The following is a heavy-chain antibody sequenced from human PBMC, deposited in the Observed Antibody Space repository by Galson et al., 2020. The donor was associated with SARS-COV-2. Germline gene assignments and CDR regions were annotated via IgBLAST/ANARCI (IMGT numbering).Heavy chain of an antibody. CDR2: ISPNAATS. J-gene: IGHJ4*02. D-gene: IGHD6-19*01. V-gene: IGHV3-64D*09. CDR1: GFLFSDYA. CDR3: LSYSSTRHNF. Sequence: ESLKISCATSGFLFSDYAMHWVRQAPGKGLEYVSAISPNAATSFYADSVDGRFTMSRDNSRNMFYLHMTGLRLDDTAVYYCLSYSSTRHNFWGQGTLVTVSS.